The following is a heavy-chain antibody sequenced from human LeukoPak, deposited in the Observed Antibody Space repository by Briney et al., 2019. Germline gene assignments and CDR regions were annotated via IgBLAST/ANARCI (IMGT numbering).Heavy chain of an antibody. V-gene: IGHV4-34*01. CDR1: GGSISSYY. D-gene: IGHD3-10*01. CDR3: ASRYYGSGSYYKGLSRGYYFDY. CDR2: INHSGST. Sequence: PSETLSLTCTVSGGSISSYYWSWIRRPPGKGLEWIGEINHSGSTNYNPSLKSRVTISVDTSKNQFSLKLSSVTAADTAVYYCASRYYGSGSYYKGLSRGYYFDYWGQGTLVTVSS. J-gene: IGHJ4*02.